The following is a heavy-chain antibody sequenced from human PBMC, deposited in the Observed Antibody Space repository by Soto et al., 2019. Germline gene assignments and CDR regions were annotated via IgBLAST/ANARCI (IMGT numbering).Heavy chain of an antibody. CDR3: ARLLTLLRGGFDP. CDR2: IYPGDSAT. CDR1: GYSFTSYW. Sequence: EVQLVQSGAEVKKPGESLKISCKGSGYSFTSYWIGWVRQMPGKGLEWMGIIYPGDSATRYSPSFQGQVTISADKSISTAYLQWSRRKASDTAMYYCARLLTLLRGGFDPWGQGTLVTVSS. J-gene: IGHJ5*02. V-gene: IGHV5-51*01. D-gene: IGHD3-10*01.